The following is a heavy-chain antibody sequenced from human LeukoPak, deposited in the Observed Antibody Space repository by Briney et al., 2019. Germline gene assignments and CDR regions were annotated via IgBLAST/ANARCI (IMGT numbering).Heavy chain of an antibody. CDR3: ARSRGSKRASPIVVVTAGWFDP. CDR1: GYTFTSYY. CDR2: INPSGGST. V-gene: IGHV1-46*01. D-gene: IGHD2-21*02. J-gene: IGHJ5*02. Sequence: ASVKVSFKASGYTFTSYYLHWVRQAPGQGLEWMGIINPSGGSTTYAQNFQGRVTMTRDTSTSTVYMELSSLRSEDTAVYYCARSRGSKRASPIVVVTAGWFDPWGQGTLVTVSS.